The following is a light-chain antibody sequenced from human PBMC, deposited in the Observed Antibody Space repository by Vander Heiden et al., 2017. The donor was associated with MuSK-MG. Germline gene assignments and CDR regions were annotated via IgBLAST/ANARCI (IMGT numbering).Light chain of an antibody. V-gene: IGLV1-36*01. CDR3: ASWDDRLNGVV. CDR1: SSNIGNNA. CDR2: YDD. J-gene: IGLJ3*02. Sequence: QSVLTQPPSVSAAPRQRVTISCSGSSSNIGNNAVAWYHPPPGKAPKLLIYYDDLLPSGVSDRFSGSKSGTSASLAISGLQAEDEADYFCASWDDRLNGVVFGGGTKLTVL.